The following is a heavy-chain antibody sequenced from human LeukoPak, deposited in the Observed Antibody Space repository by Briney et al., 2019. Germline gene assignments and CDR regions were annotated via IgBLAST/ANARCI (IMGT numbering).Heavy chain of an antibody. Sequence: GASVKVSCKASGYTFTSYDINWVRQATGQGLEWMGWMNPNSGNTGYAQKFQGRVTMTRNTSISTAYMELSSLRSEDTAVSYCARGEDGSGWSNWFDPWGQGTLVAVSS. CDR2: MNPNSGNT. D-gene: IGHD6-19*01. V-gene: IGHV1-8*01. CDR1: GYTFTSYD. CDR3: ARGEDGSGWSNWFDP. J-gene: IGHJ5*02.